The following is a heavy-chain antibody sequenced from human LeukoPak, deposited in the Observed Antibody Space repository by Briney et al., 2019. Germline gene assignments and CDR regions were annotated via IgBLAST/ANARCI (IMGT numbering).Heavy chain of an antibody. V-gene: IGHV3-11*06. Sequence: PGGSLRLSCVAYGFTFSDYYMTWIRQAPGKGLEWVSYISGSSSDINYADSVKGRFTISRDNAKNSLYLQMNSLRAEDTALYYCTRDPRDLDYWGQGTLDSVSS. CDR3: TRDPRDLDY. CDR1: GFTFSDYY. J-gene: IGHJ4*02. D-gene: IGHD5-24*01. CDR2: ISGSSSDI.